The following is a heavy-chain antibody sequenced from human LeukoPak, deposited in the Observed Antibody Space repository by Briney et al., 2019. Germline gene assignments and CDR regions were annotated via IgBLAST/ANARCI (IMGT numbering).Heavy chain of an antibody. CDR2: ISGSGGST. V-gene: IGHV3-23*01. CDR3: AKDRYYYDSSGATFDY. J-gene: IGHJ4*02. CDR1: GFTFSSYA. Sequence: GGSLRLSCAASGFTFSSYAMSWVRQAPGKGLEWVSAISGSGGSTYYADPVKGRFTISRDNSKNTLYLQMNSLRAEDTAVYYCAKDRYYYDSSGATFDYWGQGTLVTVSS. D-gene: IGHD3-22*01.